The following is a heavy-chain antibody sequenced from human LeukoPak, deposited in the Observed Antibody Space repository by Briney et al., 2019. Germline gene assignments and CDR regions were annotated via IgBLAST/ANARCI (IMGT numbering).Heavy chain of an antibody. Sequence: GGSLRLSCAASGFIFGSYAMTWVRQAPGKGLEWVSSISSSGSYIYYADSVKGRFTISRDNAKNSLYLQMNSLRAEDTAIYYCARGLYFDVWGQGTMVTVSS. V-gene: IGHV3-21*01. CDR2: ISSSGSYI. D-gene: IGHD2-15*01. J-gene: IGHJ3*01. CDR1: GFIFGSYA. CDR3: ARGLYFDV.